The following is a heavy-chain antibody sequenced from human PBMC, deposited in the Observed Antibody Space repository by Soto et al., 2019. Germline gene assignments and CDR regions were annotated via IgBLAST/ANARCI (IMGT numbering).Heavy chain of an antibody. V-gene: IGHV3-48*02. D-gene: IGHD1-26*01. J-gene: IGHJ4*02. CDR3: ARELLSGSYHFDH. Sequence: EVQLVQSGGGLVQPGGSMRLSCAASGFTFSNYVMNWVRQAPGKGLEWISYISMRSSTIYYGDSVKGRFTISRDNAKNSLYLQMKSLRDEDTAVYYCARELLSGSYHFDHWGQGALVNVSS. CDR2: ISMRSSTI. CDR1: GFTFSNYV.